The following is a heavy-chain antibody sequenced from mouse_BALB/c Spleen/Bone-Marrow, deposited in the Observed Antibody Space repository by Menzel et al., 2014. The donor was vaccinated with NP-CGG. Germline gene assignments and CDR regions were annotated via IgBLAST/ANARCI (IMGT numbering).Heavy chain of an antibody. Sequence: QVQLQQSGAELVRPGTSVKVSCKASGYAFTNYLIEWVKQRPGQGLEWIGVINPGSGGANYNEKFKGKATLTADKSSSTAYKQLSSLTSDDAAVYFSARDCTARAADNWGQGTTLPVSS. J-gene: IGHJ2*01. CDR2: INPGSGGA. V-gene: IGHV1-54*01. CDR1: GYAFTNYL. D-gene: IGHD3-1*01. CDR3: ARDCTARAADN.